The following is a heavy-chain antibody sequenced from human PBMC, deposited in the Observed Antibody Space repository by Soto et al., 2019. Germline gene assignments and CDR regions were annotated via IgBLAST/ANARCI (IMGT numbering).Heavy chain of an antibody. CDR2: ISPIFGTA. D-gene: IGHD1-20*01. CDR1: GGTFSSYA. V-gene: IGHV1-69*06. CDR3: AYPGDTWKPYLTLGYYYYGMDV. J-gene: IGHJ6*01. Sequence: QVQLVQSGAEVKKPGSSVKVSCKASGGTFSSYAISWVRQAPGQGLEWMVGISPIFGTANYAQKFQGRVTITADKSTSTAYMELSSLRSEDTAVDYCAYPGDTWKPYLTLGYYYYGMDVWLQGPTVTVSS.